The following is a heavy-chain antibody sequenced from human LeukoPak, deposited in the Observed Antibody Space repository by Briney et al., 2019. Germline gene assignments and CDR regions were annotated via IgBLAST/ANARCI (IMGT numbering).Heavy chain of an antibody. CDR3: ARDRPGDEDDSWNMDV. CDR1: GGTFSSYA. J-gene: IGHJ6*03. D-gene: IGHD3-3*01. Sequence: SVKVSCKASGGTFSSYAISWVRQAPGQGLEWMGGIIPIFGTANYAQKFQGRVTITADESTSTAYMELSSLRSKDTAVYYCARDRPGDEDDSWNMDVWGKGTTVTVSS. CDR2: IIPIFGTA. V-gene: IGHV1-69*13.